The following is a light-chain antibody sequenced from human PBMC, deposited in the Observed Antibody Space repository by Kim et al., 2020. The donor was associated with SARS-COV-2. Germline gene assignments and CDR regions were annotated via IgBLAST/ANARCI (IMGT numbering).Light chain of an antibody. CDR3: QSYDSSLSGSKV. Sequence: RVSISGSGSRSNSGAGYDVHWYQQLPGTAPKLLIYANSNRPSGVPDRFSGSKSGTSASLAITGLQAEDEADYYCQSYDSSLSGSKVFGGGTQLTVL. CDR1: RSNSGAGYD. J-gene: IGLJ3*02. CDR2: ANS. V-gene: IGLV1-40*01.